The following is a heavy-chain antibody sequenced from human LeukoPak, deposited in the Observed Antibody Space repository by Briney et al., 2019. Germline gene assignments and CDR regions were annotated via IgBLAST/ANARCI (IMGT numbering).Heavy chain of an antibody. J-gene: IGHJ4*02. CDR1: GYTFSDNY. Sequence: GASVKVSCTASGYTFSDNYIHWVRQAPGQGLEWMGWINPNGGDTKYAQDFQGRVTMTRDTSTSTVYMELRSLRSEDTAIYYCARGRGTGMVDDYWGQGTLVTVSS. CDR2: INPNGGDT. V-gene: IGHV1-2*02. D-gene: IGHD5-18*01. CDR3: ARGRGTGMVDDY.